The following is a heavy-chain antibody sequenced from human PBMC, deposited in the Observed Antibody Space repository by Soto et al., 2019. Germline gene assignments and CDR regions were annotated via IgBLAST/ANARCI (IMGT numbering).Heavy chain of an antibody. CDR2: TYYRSKWYN. J-gene: IGHJ4*02. Sequence: SQTLSLTCAISGDSVSSNNAAWNWIRQSPSRGLEWLGRTYYRSKWYNDYPLSVKSRITINPDTSKNQFSLQLNSVTPEDMAVYYCTSGGNSGGYYFDYWGQGTLVTVSS. CDR1: GDSVSSNNAA. V-gene: IGHV6-1*01. D-gene: IGHD2-15*01. CDR3: TSGGNSGGYYFDY.